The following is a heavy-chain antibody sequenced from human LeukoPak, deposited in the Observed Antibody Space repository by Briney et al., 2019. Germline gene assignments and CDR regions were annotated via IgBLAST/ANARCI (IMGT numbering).Heavy chain of an antibody. J-gene: IGHJ4*02. CDR1: GGSISSGGYY. Sequence: SETLSLTCTVSGGSISSGGYYWSWIRQHPGKGLEWIGYIHYSGSTYYNPSLKSRVTISVDTSKNQFSLKLSSVTAADTAVYYCARVGYSSSWYLFDYWGQGTLVTVSS. CDR2: IHYSGST. V-gene: IGHV4-31*03. D-gene: IGHD6-13*01. CDR3: ARVGYSSSWYLFDY.